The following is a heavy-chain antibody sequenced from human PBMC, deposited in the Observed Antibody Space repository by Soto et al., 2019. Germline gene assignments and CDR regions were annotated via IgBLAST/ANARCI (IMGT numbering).Heavy chain of an antibody. V-gene: IGHV3-72*01. D-gene: IGHD3-10*01. CDR2: TRNKANSYTT. Sequence: GGSLRLSCAASGFTFSDHYMDWVRQAPGKGLEWVGRTRNKANSYTTEYAASVKGRFTISRDDSKNSLYLQMNSLKTEDTAVYYCARGITMVRGVRITLYYYYYGMDVWGKGTTVTVSS. CDR1: GFTFSDHY. J-gene: IGHJ6*04. CDR3: ARGITMVRGVRITLYYYYYGMDV.